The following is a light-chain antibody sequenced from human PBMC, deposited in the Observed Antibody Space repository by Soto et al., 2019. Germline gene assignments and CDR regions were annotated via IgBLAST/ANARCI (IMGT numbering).Light chain of an antibody. CDR3: QQYGSSPRT. Sequence: EIVLTQSPGTLSLSPGERATLSCRASQSVSSYLAWYQQIPGQAPRLLIYGASSRATGVPDRFSGSGSGTDFTLTISRLEPEDFAVYYCQQYGSSPRTFGQGTNVDIK. CDR1: QSVSSY. J-gene: IGKJ1*01. CDR2: GAS. V-gene: IGKV3-20*01.